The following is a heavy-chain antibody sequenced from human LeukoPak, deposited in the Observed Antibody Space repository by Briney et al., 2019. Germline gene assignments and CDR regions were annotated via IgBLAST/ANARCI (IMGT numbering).Heavy chain of an antibody. Sequence: SETLPLTCTVSGGSISSSSYYWGWIRQPPGKGLEWIGNIYYSGSTYCNPSLKSRVTISVDTSKNQFSLKLSSVTAADTAVFYCAIRYYYGSGSYDYWGQGTLVTVSS. CDR3: AIRYYYGSGSYDY. CDR1: GGSISSSSYY. V-gene: IGHV4-39*01. D-gene: IGHD3-10*01. CDR2: IYYSGST. J-gene: IGHJ4*02.